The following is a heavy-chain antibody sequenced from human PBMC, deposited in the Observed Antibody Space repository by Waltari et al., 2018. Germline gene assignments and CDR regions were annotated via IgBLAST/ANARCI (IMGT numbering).Heavy chain of an antibody. V-gene: IGHV4-59*01. CDR3: ARAEYYYDSSGSIDI. J-gene: IGHJ3*02. CDR1: GGSISSYY. D-gene: IGHD3-22*01. Sequence: QVQLQESGPGLVKPSETLSLTCTVSGGSISSYYWSWIRQPPGKGLEWIGYIYYSGSTNYNPSLKSRVTISVDTSKNQFSLKLSSVTAADTAVYYCARAEYYYDSSGSIDIWGQGTMVTVSS. CDR2: IYYSGST.